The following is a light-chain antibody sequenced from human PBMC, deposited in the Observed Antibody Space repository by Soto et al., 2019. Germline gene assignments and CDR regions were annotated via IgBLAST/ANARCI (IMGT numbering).Light chain of an antibody. CDR3: QVWHSGTV. Sequence: SYELTQPLSVSVAPGQTARITCGGNNIGSKNVHWYQQKPGQAPVLVIYRASNRPSGIPERFSGSNSGNTATLTIIRAQAGDEADYYCQVWHSGTVFGGGTKLTVL. J-gene: IGLJ3*02. CDR2: RAS. CDR1: NIGSKN. V-gene: IGLV3-9*01.